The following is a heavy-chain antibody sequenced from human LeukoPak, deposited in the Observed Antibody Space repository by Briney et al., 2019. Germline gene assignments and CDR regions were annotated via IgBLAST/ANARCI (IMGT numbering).Heavy chain of an antibody. CDR2: INHSGST. CDR1: GGSFSGYY. D-gene: IGHD3-16*02. J-gene: IGHJ5*02. Sequence: SETLSLTCAVYGGSFSGYYWSWIRQPPGKGLEWIGEINHSGSTNYNPSLKSRVTISVDMSKNQFSLKLSSVTAADTAVYYCARGNTAIPYYVWGSYRYTNWFDPWGQGTLVTVSS. V-gene: IGHV4-34*01. CDR3: ARGNTAIPYYVWGSYRYTNWFDP.